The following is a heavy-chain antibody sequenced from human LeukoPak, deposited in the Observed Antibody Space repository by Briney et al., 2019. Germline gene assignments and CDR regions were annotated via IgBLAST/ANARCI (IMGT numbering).Heavy chain of an antibody. Sequence: GGSPRLSCAASGFTLSDHYMDWVRQAPGKGLEWVVRTRNKANSYSTEYAASVKGRFTISRDESKNSLYLQMNSLKTEDTAVYYCGRSRAGAIDYWGQGTLVTVSS. D-gene: IGHD1-26*01. J-gene: IGHJ4*02. CDR1: GFTLSDHY. CDR2: TRNKANSYST. CDR3: GRSRAGAIDY. V-gene: IGHV3-72*01.